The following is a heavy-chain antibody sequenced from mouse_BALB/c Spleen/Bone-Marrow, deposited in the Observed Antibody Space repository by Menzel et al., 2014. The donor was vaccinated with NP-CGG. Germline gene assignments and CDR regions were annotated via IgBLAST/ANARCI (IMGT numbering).Heavy chain of an antibody. CDR2: INSNGGST. D-gene: IGHD2-1*01. J-gene: IGHJ2*01. CDR1: GFTFSSYG. V-gene: IGHV5-6-3*01. Sequence: EVKLVESGGGLVQPGGSLKLSCAASGFTFSSYGMSWVRQTPDKRLELVASINSNGGSTYYPDSVKGRFTISRDNAKKTLSLQMSSLKSEDTAMYYCARGNYGNYVDYFDYWGQGTPLSVSS. CDR3: ARGNYGNYVDYFDY.